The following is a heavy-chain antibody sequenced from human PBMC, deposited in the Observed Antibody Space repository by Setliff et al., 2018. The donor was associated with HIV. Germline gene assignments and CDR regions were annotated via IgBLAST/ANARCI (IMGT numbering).Heavy chain of an antibody. CDR3: ARKLQPGYGMDV. CDR1: GFTFSNYG. V-gene: IGHV3-30*02. Sequence: GGSLRLSCAASGFTFSNYGMHWVRQAPGKGLEWVTYIRLDGNNKYYADSVKGRFTISRDNTKNSLYLQMDSLRAEDTTVYYCARKLQPGYGMDVWGQGTTVTVSS. D-gene: IGHD5-18*01. J-gene: IGHJ6*02. CDR2: IRLDGNNK.